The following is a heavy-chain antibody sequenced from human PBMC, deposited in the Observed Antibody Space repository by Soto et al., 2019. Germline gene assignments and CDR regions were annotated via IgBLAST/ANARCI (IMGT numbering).Heavy chain of an antibody. Sequence: QLQLQESGPGLMKPSETLSLTCTVSGGSISSSNYYWGWIRQPPGKGLEWIGSIYYSGNTYYNSSLKSRVTMSVDTSKNQFSLKLSSVTAADTAVYYCARLGGYCSATGCYGYYAMDVWGQGATVTVSS. CDR1: GGSISSSNYY. CDR2: IYYSGNT. CDR3: ARLGGYCSATGCYGYYAMDV. V-gene: IGHV4-39*01. J-gene: IGHJ6*02. D-gene: IGHD2-2*01.